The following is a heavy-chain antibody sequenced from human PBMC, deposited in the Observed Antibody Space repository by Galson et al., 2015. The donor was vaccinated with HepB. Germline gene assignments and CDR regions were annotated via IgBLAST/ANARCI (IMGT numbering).Heavy chain of an antibody. Sequence: SLRLSCAASGFTFSTYGMHWVRQAPGKGLEWVAVISYDGSYKYYAGSVKGRFTISRDNSKNTLYLEMNSLRAEDTAVYYCAKDAHPAFINWYFDLWGRGTLVTVTS. V-gene: IGHV3-30*18. CDR3: AKDAHPAFINWYFDL. J-gene: IGHJ2*01. CDR1: GFTFSTYG. CDR2: ISYDGSYK.